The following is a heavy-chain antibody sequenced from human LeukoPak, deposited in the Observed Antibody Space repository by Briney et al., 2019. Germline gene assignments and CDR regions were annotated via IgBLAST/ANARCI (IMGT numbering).Heavy chain of an antibody. J-gene: IGHJ4*02. CDR2: INSDGSST. CDR1: GFTFSSYW. D-gene: IGHD3-9*01. V-gene: IGHV3-74*01. CDR3: ARLHYDILTGYYNLDY. Sequence: GGSLRLSCAASGFTFSSYWMHWVRHAPGKGLVWVSRINSDGSSTSYADSVKGRFTISRDNAKNTLYLQMNSLRAEDTAVYYCARLHYDILTGYYNLDYWGQGTLVTVSS.